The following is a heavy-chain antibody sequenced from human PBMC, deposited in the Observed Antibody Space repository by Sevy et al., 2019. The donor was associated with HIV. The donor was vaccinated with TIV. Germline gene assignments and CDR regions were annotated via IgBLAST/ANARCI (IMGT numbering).Heavy chain of an antibody. V-gene: IGHV4-34*01. J-gene: IGHJ6*02. CDR2: INHSGST. CDR3: ARVSGSGSYYNFYYYYYGMDV. Sequence: SETLSLTCAVYGGSFSGYYWSWIRQPPGKGLEWIGEINHSGSTNYNPSLKSRVTISVDTSKNQFSLKLSSVTAADTAVYYCARVSGSGSYYNFYYYYYGMDVWGQGTTVTVSS. D-gene: IGHD3-10*01. CDR1: GGSFSGYY.